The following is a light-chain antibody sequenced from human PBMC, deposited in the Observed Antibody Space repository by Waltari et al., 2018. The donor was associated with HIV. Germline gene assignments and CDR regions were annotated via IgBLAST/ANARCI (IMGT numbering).Light chain of an antibody. Sequence: DIQMTQSPSSLSASVGDRVTITCRASQTISTYLNWYQQKPGKAPKLLISAASSLQSGVPSRFSGSGSGTDFTLTISTLQPEDFATYYCQQSYSIRMYTFGQGTKLEIK. J-gene: IGKJ2*01. V-gene: IGKV1-39*01. CDR2: AAS. CDR3: QQSYSIRMYT. CDR1: QTISTY.